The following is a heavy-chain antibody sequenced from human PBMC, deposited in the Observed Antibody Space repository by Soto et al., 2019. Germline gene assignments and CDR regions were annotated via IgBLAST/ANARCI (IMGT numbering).Heavy chain of an antibody. V-gene: IGHV4-34*01. CDR1: GGSFIGYY. J-gene: IGHJ6*02. CDR3: ARDLWGYCGADCYPLDV. D-gene: IGHD2-21*02. CDR2: INHSGST. Sequence: SETLSLTCAVYGGSFIGYYWSWIRQPPGKGLEWIGEINHSGSTNYNPSLKSRVTISVDTSKNQFSLKLNSVTAADTAVYYCARDLWGYCGADCYPLDVWGQGTTVTVSS.